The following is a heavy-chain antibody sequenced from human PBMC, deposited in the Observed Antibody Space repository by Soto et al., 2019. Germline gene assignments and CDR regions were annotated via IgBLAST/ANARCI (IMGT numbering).Heavy chain of an antibody. CDR1: GFTLSDAW. Sequence: PGGSLILSCAASGFTLSDAWMSWVRQAPGRGLEWVGRIKSKADGGATDFAAPVKGRFSISRDDSKNTLYLQMNNLQTEDTAVYFCTTDNMLGATSPQFHHWGQGTLVTVSS. D-gene: IGHD1-26*01. V-gene: IGHV3-15*01. J-gene: IGHJ1*01. CDR2: IKSKADGGAT. CDR3: TTDNMLGATSPQFHH.